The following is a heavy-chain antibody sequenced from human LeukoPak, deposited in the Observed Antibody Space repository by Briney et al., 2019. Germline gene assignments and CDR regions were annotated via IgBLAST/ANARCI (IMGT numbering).Heavy chain of an antibody. CDR2: ISGSGGST. V-gene: IGHV3-23*01. CDR3: AKDQQWLVSFNYDY. Sequence: GGSLRLSCAASGFTFSSYWMSWVRQAPGKGLEWVSAISGSGGSTYYADSVKGRFTISRDSSKNTLYLQMNSLRAEDTAVYYCAKDQQWLVSFNYDYWGQGTLVTVSS. J-gene: IGHJ4*02. CDR1: GFTFSSYW. D-gene: IGHD6-19*01.